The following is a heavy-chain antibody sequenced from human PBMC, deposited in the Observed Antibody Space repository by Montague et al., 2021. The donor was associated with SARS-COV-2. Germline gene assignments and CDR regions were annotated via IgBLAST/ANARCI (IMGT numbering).Heavy chain of an antibody. D-gene: IGHD1-1*01. CDR3: TSGREGNYNVMDV. J-gene: IGHJ6*02. Sequence: CAISGDRVSSNSATWNWVRQSPSRGLEFLGRTYYRSKWYNDYAXXXRGRVTINPDTSKNQFSLQLNSVTPEDTAIYYCTSGREGNYNVMDVWGQGTTVTVSS. CDR1: GDRVSSNSAT. V-gene: IGHV6-1*01. CDR2: TYYRSKWYN.